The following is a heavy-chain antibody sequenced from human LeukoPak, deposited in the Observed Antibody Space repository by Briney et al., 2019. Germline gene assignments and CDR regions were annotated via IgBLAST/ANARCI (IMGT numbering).Heavy chain of an antibody. Sequence: SETLSLTCGVSGYPITSGYYGGWIRQPPGKGLEWIGSINHRGSTYYNPSLKSRVTISVETFNNQFSLKLNSVTAADTAVYYCARGACSSASCSLVDWGQGNLVTVSS. D-gene: IGHD2-2*01. V-gene: IGHV4-38-2*01. CDR1: GYPITSGYY. CDR3: ARGACSSASCSLVD. CDR2: INHRGST. J-gene: IGHJ4*02.